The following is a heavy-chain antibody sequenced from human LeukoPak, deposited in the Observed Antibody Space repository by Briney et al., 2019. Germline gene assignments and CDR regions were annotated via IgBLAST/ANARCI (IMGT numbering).Heavy chain of an antibody. CDR2: IESKTDGGTT. Sequence: GGSHRLSCAASGFSFSDAWVSWVRQIPGKGLEWVGRIESKTDGGTTDYAAPVKGRFTISRDDSTNTLYLQMNSLKSEDTAVYYCTTYGSGRKFDYWGQGILVTVSS. V-gene: IGHV3-15*04. J-gene: IGHJ4*02. CDR1: GFSFSDAW. CDR3: TTYGSGRKFDY. D-gene: IGHD3-10*01.